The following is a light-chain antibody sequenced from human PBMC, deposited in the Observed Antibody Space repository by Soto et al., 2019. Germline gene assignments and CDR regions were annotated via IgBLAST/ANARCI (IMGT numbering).Light chain of an antibody. V-gene: IGKV1-9*01. J-gene: IGKJ1*01. CDR3: LQLSNCSWT. CDR1: QGISSY. CDR2: AAS. Sequence: DIKLTQSPSFLSLSVGDRVTITCRASQGISSYVAWYQQKPGKAPKLLIYAASTLQSGVPSRFSGSGSGTDFTLTISSLQPEDFATYYCLQLSNCSWTFGQGTKVDIK.